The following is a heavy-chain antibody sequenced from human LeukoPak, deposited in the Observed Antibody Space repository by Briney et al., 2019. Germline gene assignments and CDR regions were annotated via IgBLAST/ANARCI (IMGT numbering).Heavy chain of an antibody. CDR3: ARVGGSGWPTPYFDY. J-gene: IGHJ4*02. Sequence: SETLSLTCSVSGFSISSGYYWGWIRQPPGKGLEWIGSLYHSGTTYNNPSLKSRVTISVDTSKNQFSLKLSSVTAADTAVYYCARVGGSGWPTPYFDYWGQGTLVTVSS. V-gene: IGHV4-38-2*02. CDR2: LYHSGTT. CDR1: GFSISSGYY. D-gene: IGHD6-19*01.